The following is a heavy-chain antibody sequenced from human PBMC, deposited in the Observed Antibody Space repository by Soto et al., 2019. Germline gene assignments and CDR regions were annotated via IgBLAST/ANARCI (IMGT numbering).Heavy chain of an antibody. J-gene: IGHJ6*02. CDR1: GGSVSSGSYY. D-gene: IGHD3-3*01. CDR3: AAGFEWLDYYYGMDV. V-gene: IGHV4-61*01. Sequence: LSLTCTVSGGSVSSGSYYWSWIRQPPGKGLEWIGYIYYSGSTNYNPSLKSRVTISVDTSKNQFSLKLSSVTAADTAVYYCAAGFEWLDYYYGMDVWGQGTTVTVS. CDR2: IYYSGST.